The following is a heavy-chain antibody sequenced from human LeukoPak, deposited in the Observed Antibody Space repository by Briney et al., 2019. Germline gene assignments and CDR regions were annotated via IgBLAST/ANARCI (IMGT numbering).Heavy chain of an antibody. CDR1: GFTFSSYE. Sequence: GGSLRLSCAASGFTFSSYEMNWVRQAPGKGLEWVSFISNSGRTKYHADSVRGRFTISRDNAKNSLYLQMNILRADDTAVYYCATSSVTTGIDFDCWGQGTLVTVSS. CDR3: ATSSVTTGIDFDC. V-gene: IGHV3-48*03. J-gene: IGHJ4*02. CDR2: ISNSGRTK. D-gene: IGHD4-17*01.